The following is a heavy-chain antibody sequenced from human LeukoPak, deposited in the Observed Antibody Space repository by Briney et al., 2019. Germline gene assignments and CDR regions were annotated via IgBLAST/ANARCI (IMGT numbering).Heavy chain of an antibody. CDR2: FDSEDGET. Sequence: ASVKVSCKVSGYTLTELSMHWVRQAPGKGLEWKGGFDSEDGETIYAQKFQGRVTMTEDTSTDTACMEQSSLRSEDTAVYYCATVWSSIFGVADRDVAFDIWGQGKMVTVSS. D-gene: IGHD3-3*01. J-gene: IGHJ3*02. CDR1: GYTLTELS. CDR3: ATVWSSIFGVADRDVAFDI. V-gene: IGHV1-24*01.